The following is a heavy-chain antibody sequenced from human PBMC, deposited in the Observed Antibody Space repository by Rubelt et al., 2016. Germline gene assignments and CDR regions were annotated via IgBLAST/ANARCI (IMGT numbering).Heavy chain of an antibody. Sequence: GIISPSGDSTSYAQKFQGRVTMTRDTSTSTAYMELRSLRSDDTAVYYCARAGSYGDYGTFGYWGQGTLVTVSS. CDR3: ARAGSYGDYGTFGY. V-gene: IGHV1-46*01. J-gene: IGHJ4*02. D-gene: IGHD4-17*01. CDR2: ISPSGDST.